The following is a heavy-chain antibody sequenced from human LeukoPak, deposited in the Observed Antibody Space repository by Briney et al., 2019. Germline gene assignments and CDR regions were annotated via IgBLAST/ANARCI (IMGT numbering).Heavy chain of an antibody. CDR2: INPNSGNT. D-gene: IGHD1-7*01. J-gene: IGHJ6*03. CDR1: GYTFTSYD. V-gene: IGHV1-8*01. Sequence: ASVKVSCKASGYTFTSYDINWVRQATGQGLEWMGWINPNSGNTGYAQKFQGRVTMTRNTSISTAYMELSSLRSEDTAVYYCARDRTGTTSYYYMDVWGKGTTVTVSS. CDR3: ARDRTGTTSYYYMDV.